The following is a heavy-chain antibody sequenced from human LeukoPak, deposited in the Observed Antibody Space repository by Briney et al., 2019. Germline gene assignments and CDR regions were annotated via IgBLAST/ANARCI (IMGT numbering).Heavy chain of an antibody. CDR1: GYTFTGYY. Sequence: ASVKVSCKASGYTFTGYYMHWVRQAPGQGLEWMGWINPNSGGTNYAQKFQGRVTMTRDTSISTAYMELSRLRSEDTAVYYCARMGRKRYYGSGSVDYWGQGTLVTVSS. CDR3: ARMGRKRYYGSGSVDY. J-gene: IGHJ4*02. CDR2: INPNSGGT. D-gene: IGHD3-10*01. V-gene: IGHV1-2*02.